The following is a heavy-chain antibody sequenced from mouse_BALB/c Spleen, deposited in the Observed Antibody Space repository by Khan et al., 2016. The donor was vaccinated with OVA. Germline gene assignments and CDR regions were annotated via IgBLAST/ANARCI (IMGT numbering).Heavy chain of an antibody. CDR1: GYSFTTYY. CDR3: ARWTFDY. CDR2: IDPFNTGT. J-gene: IGHJ3*01. V-gene: IGHV1S135*01. Sequence: VQLQQPGPELMKPGASVNISCKASGYSFTTYYIHWVKQSRGKSLEWIGYIDPFNTGTDYNQKFKGQATLTVDKSSNTAYMHLTSLTSEDSAVYYCARWTFDYWGQGTLVTVSA.